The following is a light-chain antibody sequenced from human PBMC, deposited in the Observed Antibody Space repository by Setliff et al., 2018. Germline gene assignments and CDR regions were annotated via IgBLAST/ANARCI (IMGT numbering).Light chain of an antibody. CDR3: QQSFSTPPLT. CDR1: ESISTY. Sequence: IQMTQSPSSLSTSVGDRVTITCRASESISTYLNWYQQKPGKAPKLLIHAASSLQSGVPSRFSGSGSGTDFTLTISSLQPEDFATYYCQQSFSTPPLTFGGGTKVDIK. J-gene: IGKJ4*01. V-gene: IGKV1-39*01. CDR2: AAS.